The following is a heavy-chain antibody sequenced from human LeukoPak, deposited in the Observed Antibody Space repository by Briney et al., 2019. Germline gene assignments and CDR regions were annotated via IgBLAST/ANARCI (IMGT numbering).Heavy chain of an antibody. CDR3: AKGGKWDVTPFDY. V-gene: IGHV3-23*01. J-gene: IGHJ4*02. CDR1: GFTFTSYS. CDR2: ISGGGGST. D-gene: IGHD1-26*01. Sequence: GGSLRLSCAASGFTFTSYSMNWVRQAPGKGPEWVSTISGGGGSTYYADSVKGRFTISRDNSKNTLYLQVNSLRAEDTAVYYCAKGGKWDVTPFDYWGQGTLVTVSS.